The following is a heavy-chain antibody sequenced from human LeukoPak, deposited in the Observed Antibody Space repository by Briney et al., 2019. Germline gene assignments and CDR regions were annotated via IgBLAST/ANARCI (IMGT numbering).Heavy chain of an antibody. V-gene: IGHV3-23*01. CDR2: ISGSGGST. J-gene: IGHJ6*02. Sequence: GGSLRLSCAASGFTFSSYAMSWVRQAPGKGLEWVSAISGSGGSTYYADSVKGRFTISRDNSKNTLYLQMNSLRAEDTAVYYCAKGAAREAYYYYYGMDVWGQGTTVTVSS. D-gene: IGHD6-25*01. CDR1: GFTFSSYA. CDR3: AKGAAREAYYYYYGMDV.